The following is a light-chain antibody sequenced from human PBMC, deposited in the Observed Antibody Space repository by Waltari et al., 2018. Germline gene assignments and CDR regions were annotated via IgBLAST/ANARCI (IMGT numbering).Light chain of an antibody. Sequence: QLVLTQSPSASASLGASVKLTCTLSSGHSSYAIAWHHQQPEKGLRYLMKLNDDGSISKGDGIPDRFSGSASGAERYLTIASLQAEDEADYYCQTWGTGIQVFGGGTKLTVL. V-gene: IGLV4-69*01. J-gene: IGLJ3*02. CDR2: LNDDGSI. CDR1: SGHSSYA. CDR3: QTWGTGIQV.